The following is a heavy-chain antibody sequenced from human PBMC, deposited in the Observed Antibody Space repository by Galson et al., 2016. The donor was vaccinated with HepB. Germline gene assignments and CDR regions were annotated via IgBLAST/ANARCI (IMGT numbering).Heavy chain of an antibody. D-gene: IGHD3-10*01. CDR1: GFTFRSYE. CDR2: ITNSGSTI. CDR3: AREGGYYGWGLLGFDF. V-gene: IGHV3-48*03. J-gene: IGHJ4*02. Sequence: SLRLSCAASGFTFRSYEMNWVRQAPGKGLEWVSHITNSGSTIYYADSVKGRFTISRDNAKNSLYLQMNSLRVGDTAVYYCAREGGYYGWGLLGFDFWGQGTQVTVSS.